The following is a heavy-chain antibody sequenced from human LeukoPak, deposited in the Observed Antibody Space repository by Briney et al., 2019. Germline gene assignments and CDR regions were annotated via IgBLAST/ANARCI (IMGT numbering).Heavy chain of an antibody. D-gene: IGHD3-16*01. CDR1: AFTFSSYA. V-gene: IGHV3-23*01. Sequence: GGSLRLSCAASAFTFSSYAMSWVRQAPGKGREWFSSISGRGSSTYFADSVKGRFTISRDNSKNTLYLQLNSLRAEDTAVYYCAKMTGGSDAFDIWGQGTMVTVSS. J-gene: IGHJ3*02. CDR2: ISGRGSST. CDR3: AKMTGGSDAFDI.